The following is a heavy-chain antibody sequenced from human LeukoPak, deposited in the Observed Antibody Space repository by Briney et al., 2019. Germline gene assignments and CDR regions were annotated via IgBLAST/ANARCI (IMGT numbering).Heavy chain of an antibody. V-gene: IGHV5-10-1*01. D-gene: IGHD5-12*01. CDR3: ARQYSGYDYYFDY. Sequence: GEPLKISCKGSGYTFTNYWISWVGQMPGKRLEWMGRIDPSDSYTNYNPSFRGHITISADKSSSTAYLHWSSLKASDTAMYFCARQYSGYDYYFDYWGQGSLVTVSS. CDR1: GYTFTNYW. CDR2: IDPSDSYT. J-gene: IGHJ4*02.